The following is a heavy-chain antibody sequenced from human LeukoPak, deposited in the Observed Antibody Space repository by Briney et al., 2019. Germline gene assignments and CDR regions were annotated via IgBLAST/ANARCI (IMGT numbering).Heavy chain of an antibody. V-gene: IGHV4-39*01. D-gene: IGHD5-18*01. CDR2: IYYSGST. Sequence: SETLSRTCTVSGGSISSSSYYWGWIRQPAGKGLEWIGSIYYSGSTYYNPSLKSRVTISVDTSKNQFSLKLSSVTAADTAVYYCARPSAQTRGYSYGPFDYWGQGTLVTVSS. CDR1: GGSISSSSYY. CDR3: ARPSAQTRGYSYGPFDY. J-gene: IGHJ4*02.